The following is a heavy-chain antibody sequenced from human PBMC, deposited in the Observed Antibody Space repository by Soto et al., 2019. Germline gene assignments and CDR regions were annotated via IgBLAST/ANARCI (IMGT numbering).Heavy chain of an antibody. CDR2: IYFSGST. J-gene: IGHJ5*02. Sequence: SETLSLTCTVSGASISQYYWSWIRQPPGKGLEWIGYIYFSGSTNYNPSLKSRVTTSVEMSKNQFSLKLSSVTAADTAVYYCARDVKRDSGSGGSCYRSETFDPWGQGILVTVSS. CDR1: GASISQYY. V-gene: IGHV4-59*01. CDR3: ARDVKRDSGSGGSCYRSETFDP. D-gene: IGHD2-15*01.